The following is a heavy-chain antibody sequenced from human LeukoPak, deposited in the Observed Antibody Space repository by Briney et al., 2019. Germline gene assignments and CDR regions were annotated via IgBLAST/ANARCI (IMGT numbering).Heavy chain of an antibody. J-gene: IGHJ6*03. CDR2: INPSGGST. CDR1: GYTFTSYY. CDR3: ARDGLSNSYYYYYMDV. D-gene: IGHD4-11*01. Sequence: ASVKVSCKASGYTFTSYYMHWVRQAPGQGLEWMGIINPSGGSTSYAQKLQGRVTMTRDMSTSTVYMELSSLRSEDTAVYYCARDGLSNSYYYYYMDVWGKGTTVTVSS. V-gene: IGHV1-46*01.